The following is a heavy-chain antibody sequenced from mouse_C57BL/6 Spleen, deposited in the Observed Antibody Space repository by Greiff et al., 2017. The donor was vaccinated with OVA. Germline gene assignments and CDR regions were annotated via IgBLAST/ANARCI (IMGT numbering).Heavy chain of an antibody. D-gene: IGHD2-4*01. CDR2: LDPSASYT. J-gene: IGHJ2*01. Sequence: QVQLQQPGAELVMPGASVKLSCKASGYTFTSYWMHWVKQRPGQGLEWIGELDPSASYTNYTQKFTGKSTLTVDNSSRTAYMQLSSLTSEDSAVYYCARKGAYEYWREDWGKGTTLTV. CDR1: GYTFTSYW. CDR3: ARKGAYEYWRED. V-gene: IGHV1-69*01.